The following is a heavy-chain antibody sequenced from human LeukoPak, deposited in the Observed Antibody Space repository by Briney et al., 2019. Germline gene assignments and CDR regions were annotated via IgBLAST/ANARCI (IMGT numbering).Heavy chain of an antibody. CDR2: IRYDGSNK. CDR3: ARDDVDTAMVFSAFDI. CDR1: GFTFSSYG. V-gene: IGHV3-30*02. Sequence: GGSLRLSCAASGFTFSSYGMHWVRQAPGKGLEWVAFIRYDGSNKYYADSVKGRFTISRDNSKNTLYLQMNSLRAEDTAVYYCARDDVDTAMVFSAFDIWGQGTMVTVSS. D-gene: IGHD5-18*01. J-gene: IGHJ3*02.